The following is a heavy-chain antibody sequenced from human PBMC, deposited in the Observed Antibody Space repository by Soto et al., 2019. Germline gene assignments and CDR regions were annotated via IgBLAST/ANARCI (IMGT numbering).Heavy chain of an antibody. CDR3: ARLQTWEAGTTVSYYYGLDV. J-gene: IGHJ6*02. V-gene: IGHV5-51*01. D-gene: IGHD1-7*01. CDR1: GYSFTSYW. Sequence: PGESLKISCKGSGYSFTSYWIGWVRHMPGKGLEWMGIIYPGDSDTRYSPSLQGQVTISADKSISTAYLQWSSLKASDTAMYYCARLQTWEAGTTVSYYYGLDVWGQGTTVTVSS. CDR2: IYPGDSDT.